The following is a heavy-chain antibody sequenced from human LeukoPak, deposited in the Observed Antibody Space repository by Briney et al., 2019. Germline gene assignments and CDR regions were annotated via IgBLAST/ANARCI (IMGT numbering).Heavy chain of an antibody. J-gene: IGHJ4*02. CDR2: IYSGGST. CDR3: GGIAVAGLRDYFDY. Sequence: GGSLRLSCAASGFTVSSNYMSWVRQAPGKGLEWVSVIYSGGSTYYADSVKGRFTISRDNSKNTLYLQMNSLRAEDTAVYYCGGIAVAGLRDYFDYWGQGTLVTVSS. CDR1: GFTVSSNY. V-gene: IGHV3-66*01. D-gene: IGHD6-19*01.